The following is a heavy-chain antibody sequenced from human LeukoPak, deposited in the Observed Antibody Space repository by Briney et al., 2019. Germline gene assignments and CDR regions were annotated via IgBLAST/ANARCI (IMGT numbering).Heavy chain of an antibody. J-gene: IGHJ4*02. D-gene: IGHD1-1*01. CDR1: GFSLSNFA. CDR3: AKDAIGQYRTYYFDH. CDR2: ISGSGGST. V-gene: IGHV3-23*01. Sequence: GGSLRLSCEVSGFSLSNFAMSWVRQAAGKGLEWVSAISGSGGSTYYAGSVQGRFTISRDNSKNTLYLQMNSLRAEDTAVYHCAKDAIGQYRTYYFDHWGQGTLVPVSS.